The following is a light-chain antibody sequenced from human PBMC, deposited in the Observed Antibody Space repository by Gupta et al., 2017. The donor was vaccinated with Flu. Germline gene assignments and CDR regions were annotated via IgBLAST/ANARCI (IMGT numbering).Light chain of an antibody. CDR2: EAS. CDR1: QSISNI. J-gene: IGKJ2*01. Sequence: PGTLSVSPGERATVSCRASQSISNILAWYQQKPGQAPRLLIYEASTRATGIPARCSGSGSGTEFTLTISSLQSEDFAVYYCQQYKNGPWTFGQGTKLEIK. CDR3: QQYKNGPWT. V-gene: IGKV3-15*01.